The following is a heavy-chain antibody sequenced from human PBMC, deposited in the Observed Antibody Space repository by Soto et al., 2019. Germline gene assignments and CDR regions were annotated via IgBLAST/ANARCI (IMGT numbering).Heavy chain of an antibody. J-gene: IGHJ4*02. CDR2: INHSGST. CDR3: ARAPSAARRMIDY. D-gene: IGHD6-6*01. V-gene: IGHV4-34*01. CDR1: GGSFSGYY. Sequence: SETLSLTCAVYGGSFSGYYWSWIRQPPGKGLEWIGEINHSGSTHYNPSLKSRVTISVDTSKNQFSLKLSSVTAADTAVYYCARAPSAARRMIDYWGQGTLVTVSS.